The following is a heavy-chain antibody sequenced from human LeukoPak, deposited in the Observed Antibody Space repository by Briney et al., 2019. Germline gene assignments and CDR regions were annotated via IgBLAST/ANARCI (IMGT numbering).Heavy chain of an antibody. V-gene: IGHV3-53*01. CDR3: ARADFHY. Sequence: GSLRLSCAASGFTVSNNYMSWVRQAPGKGLEWVSVIYSGGSTYYADSVKGRFTISRDNSMNTLYLQMNSLRAEDTAVYNCARADFHYWGQGTLVTVSS. J-gene: IGHJ4*02. CDR2: IYSGGST. CDR1: GFTVSNNY.